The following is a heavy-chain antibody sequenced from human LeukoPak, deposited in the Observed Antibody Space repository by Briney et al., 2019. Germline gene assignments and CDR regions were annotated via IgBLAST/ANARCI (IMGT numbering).Heavy chain of an antibody. CDR3: ARDGAINYYDSSGYYPNFDY. Sequence: ASVKVSCKASGYTFTSYGISWVRQAPGQGLEWMGWISAYNGNTNYAQKLQGRVTMTTDTSTSTAYMELRSLRSEDTAVYYCARDGAINYYDSSGYYPNFDYWGQGTLVTVSS. CDR2: ISAYNGNT. J-gene: IGHJ4*02. CDR1: GYTFTSYG. D-gene: IGHD3-22*01. V-gene: IGHV1-18*01.